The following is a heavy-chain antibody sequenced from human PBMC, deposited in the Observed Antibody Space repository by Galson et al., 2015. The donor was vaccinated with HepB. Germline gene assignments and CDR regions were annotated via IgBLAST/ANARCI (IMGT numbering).Heavy chain of an antibody. J-gene: IGHJ3*02. Sequence: SLRLSCAASGFTFSSYAMSWVRQAPGKGLEWVSAISGSGGSTYYADSVKGRFTISRDNSKNTLYLQMNSLRAEDTAVYYCAKRHSGSYTFDAFDIWDQGTMVTVSS. CDR2: ISGSGGST. D-gene: IGHD1-26*01. CDR1: GFTFSSYA. CDR3: AKRHSGSYTFDAFDI. V-gene: IGHV3-23*01.